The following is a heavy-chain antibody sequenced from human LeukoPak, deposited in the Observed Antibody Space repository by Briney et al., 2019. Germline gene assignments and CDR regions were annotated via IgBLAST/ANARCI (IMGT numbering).Heavy chain of an antibody. CDR3: ARIGPAYYGFWSGPKYGMDV. CDR1: GYTFTSYY. D-gene: IGHD3-3*01. Sequence: GASVKVSCKASGYTFTSYYMHWVRQAPGQGLEWMGIINPSGGSTSYAQKFQGRVTMTRDMSTSTAYMELSSLRSEDTAVYYCARIGPAYYGFWSGPKYGMDVWGQGTTVTVSS. CDR2: INPSGGST. V-gene: IGHV1-46*01. J-gene: IGHJ6*02.